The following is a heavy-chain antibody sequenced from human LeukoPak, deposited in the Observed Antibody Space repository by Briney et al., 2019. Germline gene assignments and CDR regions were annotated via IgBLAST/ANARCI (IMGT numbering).Heavy chain of an antibody. V-gene: IGHV4-30-4*01. CDR2: IYYSGSS. Sequence: PSQTLSLTCTVSGGSISSGGYYWSWIRQPPGKGLEWIGYIYYSGSSYYNPSLKSRVTISVDTSKNQFSLKLSSVTAADTAVYYCARGTYDSSGYYYEDAFDIWGQGTMVTVSS. CDR1: GGSISSGGYY. D-gene: IGHD3-22*01. CDR3: ARGTYDSSGYYYEDAFDI. J-gene: IGHJ3*02.